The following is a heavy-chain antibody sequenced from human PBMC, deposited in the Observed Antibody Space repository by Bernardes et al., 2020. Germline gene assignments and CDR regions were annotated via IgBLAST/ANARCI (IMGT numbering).Heavy chain of an antibody. J-gene: IGHJ4*02. CDR2: ISSSSSYI. V-gene: IGHV3-21*01. D-gene: IGHD3-22*01. Sequence: GGSLRLSCAASGFTFSSYSMNWVRQAPGKGLEWLSSISSSSSYIYYADSVKGRFTISRDNAENSLYLQMNSLRAEDTAVYYCARETYYYDTSGYYMYYFAYWGQGTLVTVSS. CDR1: GFTFSSYS. CDR3: ARETYYYDTSGYYMYYFAY.